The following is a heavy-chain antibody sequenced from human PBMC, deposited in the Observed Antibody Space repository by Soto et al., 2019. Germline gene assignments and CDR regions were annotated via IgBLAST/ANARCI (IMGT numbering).Heavy chain of an antibody. J-gene: IGHJ5*02. Sequence: ESGGGVVQPGRSLRLSCAASGFTFSSYAMHWVRQAPGKGLEWVAVISYDGSNKYYADSVKGRFTISRDNSKNTLYLQMNSLRAEDTAVYYCARAGRYDFWSGYPNWFDPWGQGTLVTVSS. CDR3: ARAGRYDFWSGYPNWFDP. CDR2: ISYDGSNK. V-gene: IGHV3-30-3*01. CDR1: GFTFSSYA. D-gene: IGHD3-3*01.